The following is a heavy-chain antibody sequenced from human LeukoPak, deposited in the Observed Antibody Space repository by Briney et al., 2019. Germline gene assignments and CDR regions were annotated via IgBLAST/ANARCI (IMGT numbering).Heavy chain of an antibody. J-gene: IGHJ6*02. CDR2: ISWNSGSI. D-gene: IGHD2-2*01. Sequence: GGSLRLSCAASGFTFDDYAMHWVRQAPGKGLEWVSGISWNSGSIGYADSVKGRFTISRDNAKNSLYLQMNSLRAEDTALYYCAKGNVGYCSSTSCYAAMWYYYSMDVWGQGTTVTVSS. CDR1: GFTFDDYA. V-gene: IGHV3-9*01. CDR3: AKGNVGYCSSTSCYAAMWYYYSMDV.